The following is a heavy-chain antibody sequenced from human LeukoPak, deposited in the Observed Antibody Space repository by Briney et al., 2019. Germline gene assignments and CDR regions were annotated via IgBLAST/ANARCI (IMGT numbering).Heavy chain of an antibody. CDR1: GFTFSSYS. CDR2: ISSSSSYI. CDR3: ARDPLSIAVAGTGDY. D-gene: IGHD6-19*01. J-gene: IGHJ4*02. V-gene: IGHV3-21*01. Sequence: GGSLRLSCAASGFTFSSYSMNWVRQAPGKGLEWVSSISSSSSYIYYADSVKGRFTISRDNAKNSLYLQMNSLRAEDTAVYYCARDPLSIAVAGTGDYWGQGTLVTVSS.